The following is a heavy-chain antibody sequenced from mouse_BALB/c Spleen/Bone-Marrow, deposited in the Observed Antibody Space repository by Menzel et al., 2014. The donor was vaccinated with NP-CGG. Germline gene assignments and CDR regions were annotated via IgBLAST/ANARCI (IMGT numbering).Heavy chain of an antibody. J-gene: IGHJ2*01. CDR3: TRNYVSHYFDY. V-gene: IGHV14-3*02. CDR1: GFNIKDTF. CDR2: IDPANDNS. Sequence: EVKVVESGAELAKPGASVKLSCAASGFNIKDTFIHWVKQRPEQGLEWIGSIDPANDNSKFDPKFQGKATLTADTSSNTAYLQLSSLTSEDTAVYFCTRNYVSHYFDYWGQGTTLTVSS. D-gene: IGHD1-1*01.